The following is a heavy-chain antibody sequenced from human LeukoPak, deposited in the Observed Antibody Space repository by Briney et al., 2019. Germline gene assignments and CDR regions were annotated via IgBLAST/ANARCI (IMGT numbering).Heavy chain of an antibody. CDR1: GFIVSNRY. CDR2: MHSGGST. V-gene: IGHV3-53*01. J-gene: IGHJ4*02. CDR3: ARDRPYSTSWYSFDS. D-gene: IGHD6-13*01. Sequence: SGGSLRLSCAASGFIVSNRYMNWVRQTPGKGLEWVSVMHSGGSTYYSDSVKGRFTISRDNAKNTLYLQMNSLRAEDTAVYYCARDRPYSTSWYSFDSWGQGTLVTVSS.